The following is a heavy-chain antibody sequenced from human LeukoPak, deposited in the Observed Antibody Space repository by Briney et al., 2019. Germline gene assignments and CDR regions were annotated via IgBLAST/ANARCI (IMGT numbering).Heavy chain of an antibody. CDR3: ARDIVMVTYWFDP. CDR2: INPNSGGT. CDR1: GFTFSGYY. J-gene: IGHJ5*02. V-gene: IGHV1-2*02. Sequence: ASVKVSCKASGFTFSGYYMHWVRQAPGQGLEWMGWINPNSGGTNYAQKFQGRVTMTRDTSISTAYMELSRLRSDDTAVYYCARDIVMVTYWFDPWGQGTLVTVSS. D-gene: IGHD5-18*01.